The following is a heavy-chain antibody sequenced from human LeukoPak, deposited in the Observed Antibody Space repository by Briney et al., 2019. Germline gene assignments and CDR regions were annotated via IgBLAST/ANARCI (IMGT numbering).Heavy chain of an antibody. Sequence: GGSLRLSCAASGFTFSDAWMNWVRQAPGKGLEWVGRIKSKTDGGTTDYAAPVKGRFTISRDDSKNTLYLQMNSLKTEDTAVYYCTTDLAPRTVTTYYYYGMDVWGQGTTVTVSS. CDR2: IKSKTDGGTT. D-gene: IGHD4-17*01. CDR3: TTDLAPRTVTTYYYYGMDV. J-gene: IGHJ6*02. V-gene: IGHV3-15*01. CDR1: GFTFSDAW.